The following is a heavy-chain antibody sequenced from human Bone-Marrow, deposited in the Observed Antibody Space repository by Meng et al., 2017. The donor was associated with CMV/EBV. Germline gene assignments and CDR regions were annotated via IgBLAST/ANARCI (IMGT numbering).Heavy chain of an antibody. CDR1: GGSISSYY. V-gene: IGHV4-59*12. CDR2: IYYSGRT. CDR3: ARGGTAMVTYWFDP. J-gene: IGHJ5*02. D-gene: IGHD5-18*01. Sequence: SETLSLTCTVSGGSISSYYWSWIRQPPGKGLEWIGYIYYSGRTNYNPSLKSRVTISVDTSKNQFSLKLSSVTAADTAVYYCARGGTAMVTYWFDPWGQGTLVTVSS.